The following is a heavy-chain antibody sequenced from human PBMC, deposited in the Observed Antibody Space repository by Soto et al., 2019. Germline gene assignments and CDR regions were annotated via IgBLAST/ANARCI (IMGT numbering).Heavy chain of an antibody. CDR1: GGTFSTYT. CDR2: IIPIIGII. D-gene: IGHD6-19*01. CDR3: ARGVAGPLHWFDP. V-gene: IGHV1-69*02. Sequence: SVKVSCKASGGTFSTYTITWVRQAPGQGLEWMGRIIPIIGIINYAQKFQGRVTITADKFTGTAYMELTRLRSDDTAVYYCARGVAGPLHWFDPWGQGTLVTVSS. J-gene: IGHJ5*02.